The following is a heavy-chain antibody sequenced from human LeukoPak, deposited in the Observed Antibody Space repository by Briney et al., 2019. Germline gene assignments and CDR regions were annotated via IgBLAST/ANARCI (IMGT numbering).Heavy chain of an antibody. Sequence: ASVKVSCKTSGYTFTGYYMHWVRQAPGQGLEWMGWMNPNSGNTGYAQKFQGRVTMTRNTSISTAYMELSSLRSEDTAVYYCAREYYGSGSYSATPVHPWGQGTLVTVSS. D-gene: IGHD3-10*01. CDR2: MNPNSGNT. V-gene: IGHV1-8*02. J-gene: IGHJ5*02. CDR1: GYTFTGYY. CDR3: AREYYGSGSYSATPVHP.